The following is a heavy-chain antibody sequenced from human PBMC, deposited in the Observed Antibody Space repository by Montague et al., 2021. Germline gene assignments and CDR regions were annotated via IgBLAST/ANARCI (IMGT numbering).Heavy chain of an antibody. J-gene: IGHJ5*02. Sequence: SETLSLTCTVSSGSISSYYWSWIRQPPGKGLEWIGYIYYSGSTNYNPSLKSRVTISEDTSKNQFSLKLSFVTAADTAVYYCAKQDYFVSGTSYKGFDPWGQGILVTVSS. CDR1: SGSISSYY. CDR2: IYYSGST. D-gene: IGHD3-10*01. CDR3: AKQDYFVSGTSYKGFDP. V-gene: IGHV4-59*08.